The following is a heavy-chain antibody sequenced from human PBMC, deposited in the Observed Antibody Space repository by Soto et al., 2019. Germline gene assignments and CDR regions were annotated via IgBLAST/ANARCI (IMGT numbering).Heavy chain of an antibody. CDR2: ISYDGSNK. Sequence: QVQLVESGGGVVQPGRSLRLSCAASGFTFSSYGMHWVRQAPGTGLEWVAVISYDGSNKYYADSVKGRFTISRDNSKNTLYLQMDRLRADDTGVYYCANSTLYEYVWEADPALVDYWGQGTLDIV. CDR1: GFTFSSYG. V-gene: IGHV3-30*18. CDR3: ANSTLYEYVWEADPALVDY. D-gene: IGHD3-16*01. J-gene: IGHJ4*02.